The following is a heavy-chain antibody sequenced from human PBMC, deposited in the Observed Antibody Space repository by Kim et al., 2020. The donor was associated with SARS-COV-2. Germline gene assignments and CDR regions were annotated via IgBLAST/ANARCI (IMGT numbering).Heavy chain of an antibody. V-gene: IGHV4-39*01. CDR3: ARHLAYYYGSGSYSYYFDY. J-gene: IGHJ4*02. D-gene: IGHD3-10*01. Sequence: IRVTISVDTSKNQFSLKLSSVTAADTAVYYCARHLAYYYGSGSYSYYFDYWGQGTLVTVSS.